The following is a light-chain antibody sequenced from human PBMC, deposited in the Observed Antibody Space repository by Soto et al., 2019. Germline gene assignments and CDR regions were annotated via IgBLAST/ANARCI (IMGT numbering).Light chain of an antibody. CDR2: DSS. CDR3: QQRSNWPKT. CDR1: QSVSSY. V-gene: IGKV3-11*01. J-gene: IGKJ1*01. Sequence: EIVLTQSPATLSLSPGERYTLSCMASQSVSSYLAWYQQKPGQAPRLLIYDSSNRATGIPARFSGSGSGTDFTLTISSLEPEDFAVYYCQQRSNWPKTFGQGTKVDIK.